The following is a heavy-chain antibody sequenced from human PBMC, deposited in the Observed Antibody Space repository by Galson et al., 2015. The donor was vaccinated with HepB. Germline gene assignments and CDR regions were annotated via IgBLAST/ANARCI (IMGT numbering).Heavy chain of an antibody. Sequence: SLRLSCAASGFTFSNYAMSWVHQAPGKGLEWVSSISHTGSNTYYADSVKGRFIISRDNSKNTLNLQMNSLRAEDTAVYYCAKDRWSSYYKDYWGQGTLVIVST. CDR2: ISHTGSNT. V-gene: IGHV3-23*01. CDR3: AKDRWSSYYKDY. D-gene: IGHD3-3*01. J-gene: IGHJ4*02. CDR1: GFTFSNYA.